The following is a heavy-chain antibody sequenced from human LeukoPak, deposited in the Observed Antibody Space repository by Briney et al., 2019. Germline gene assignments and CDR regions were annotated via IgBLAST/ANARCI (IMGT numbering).Heavy chain of an antibody. CDR3: AKDMGETYYGELDY. Sequence: GGSLRVSCAASGFTFDDYAMHWVRQPPGKGLEWVSLITSDGGTTSYADSVKGRFTISRDNSKDPLYLQMNSLRAEDTALYYCAKDMGETYYGELDYWGQGTLVTVSS. J-gene: IGHJ4*02. V-gene: IGHV3-43D*03. CDR1: GFTFDDYA. D-gene: IGHD3-22*01. CDR2: ITSDGGTT.